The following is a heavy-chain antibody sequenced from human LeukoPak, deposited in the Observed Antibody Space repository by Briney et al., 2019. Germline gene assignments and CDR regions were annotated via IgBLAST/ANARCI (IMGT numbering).Heavy chain of an antibody. V-gene: IGHV3-30-3*01. J-gene: IGHJ4*02. CDR2: ISSGGSDK. CDR1: GFTFSNYA. CDR3: ARDCCGEWYFFDS. Sequence: PGGSLRLFCAASGFTFSNYAIHWVSQAPGKGLEWVAFISSGGSDKFYADSVKGRFTVSRDNTKNTLYMQMNGLRVEDTGVYCCARDCCGEWYFFDSWGQGTLITVSS. D-gene: IGHD2-8*01.